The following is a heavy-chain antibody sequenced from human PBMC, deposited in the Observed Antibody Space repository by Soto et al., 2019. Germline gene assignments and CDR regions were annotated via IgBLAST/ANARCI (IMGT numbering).Heavy chain of an antibody. Sequence: ASVKVSCKASGYTFTSYGISWVRQAPGQGLEWMGWISAYNGNTNYAQKLQGRVTMTTDTSTSTAYMELRSLRSDDTAVYYCARNVVVVAAPDEYYYYGMDVWGQGTTVSVSS. CDR3: ARNVVVVAAPDEYYYYGMDV. CDR2: ISAYNGNT. D-gene: IGHD2-15*01. V-gene: IGHV1-18*01. J-gene: IGHJ6*02. CDR1: GYTFTSYG.